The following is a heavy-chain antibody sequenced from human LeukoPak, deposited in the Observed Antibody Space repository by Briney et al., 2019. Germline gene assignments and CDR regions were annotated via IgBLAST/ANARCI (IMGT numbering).Heavy chain of an antibody. Sequence: SETLSLTCAVSGYSISSGYYWGWIRPPPGKGLEWIGSIYHSGSTYYNPSLKSRVTISVDTSKNQFSLKLTSVTAADTAVYYCASLYLYIWGQGTLVTVSS. J-gene: IGHJ4*02. V-gene: IGHV4-38-2*01. D-gene: IGHD2-2*02. CDR1: GYSISSGYY. CDR2: IYHSGST. CDR3: ASLYLYI.